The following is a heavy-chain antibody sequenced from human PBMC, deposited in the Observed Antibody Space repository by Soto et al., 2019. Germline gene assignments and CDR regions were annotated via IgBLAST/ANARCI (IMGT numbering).Heavy chain of an antibody. CDR1: GFTFSSYA. V-gene: IGHV3-23*01. D-gene: IGHD6-13*01. CDR2: ISGSGGST. Sequence: GGSLRLSCAASGFTFSSYAMSWVRQAPGKGLEWVSAISGSGGSTYYADSVKGRFTISRDNSKNTLYLQMNSLRAEDTAVYYCAKGGGSSWYVYYYGMDVWGQGTTVTVSS. J-gene: IGHJ6*02. CDR3: AKGGGSSWYVYYYGMDV.